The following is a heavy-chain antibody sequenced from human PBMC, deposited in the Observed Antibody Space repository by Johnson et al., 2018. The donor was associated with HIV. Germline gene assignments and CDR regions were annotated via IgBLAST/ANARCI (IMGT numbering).Heavy chain of an antibody. D-gene: IGHD3-22*01. Sequence: EVQLVESGGGLVQPGGSLTLSCAASGFIFSSFALSWVRQAPGKGLEWVSTISDTGSSTYYTDSVKGRFTISRDTSKNTLYLQMSSLRAEDTALYFCARDKDSSGYYYNDAFDIWGQGTMVTVSS. CDR3: ARDKDSSGYYYNDAFDI. CDR2: ISDTGSST. J-gene: IGHJ3*02. CDR1: GFIFSSFA. V-gene: IGHV3-23*04.